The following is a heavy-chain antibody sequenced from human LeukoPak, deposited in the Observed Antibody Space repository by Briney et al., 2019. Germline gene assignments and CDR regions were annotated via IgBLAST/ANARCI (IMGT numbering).Heavy chain of an antibody. CDR1: GYTFTSYG. CDR2: ISAYNGNT. D-gene: IGHD3-10*01. CDR3: ARVIGSGRFFNYYYYMDV. J-gene: IGHJ6*03. V-gene: IGHV1-18*01. Sequence: GASVKVSCKASGYTFTSYGISWVRQAPGQGLEWMGWISAYNGNTNYAQKLQGRVTMTTDTSTSTAYMELRSLRSDDTAVYYCARVIGSGRFFNYYYYMDVWGKGTTVTVSS.